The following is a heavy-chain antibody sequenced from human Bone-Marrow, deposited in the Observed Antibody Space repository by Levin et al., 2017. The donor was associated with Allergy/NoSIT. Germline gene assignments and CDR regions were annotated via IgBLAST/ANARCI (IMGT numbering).Heavy chain of an antibody. V-gene: IGHV4-38-2*02. D-gene: IGHD4-17*01. J-gene: IGHJ5*02. CDR2: IYHSGST. CDR3: ARDGASYMTTVTTPWFDP. Sequence: SETLSLTCAVSGYSISSGYYWGWIRQPPGKGLEWIGSIYHSGSTYYNPSLKSRVTISVDTSKNQFSLKLSSVTAADTAVYYCARDGASYMTTVTTPWFDPWGQGTLVTVSS. CDR1: GYSISSGYY.